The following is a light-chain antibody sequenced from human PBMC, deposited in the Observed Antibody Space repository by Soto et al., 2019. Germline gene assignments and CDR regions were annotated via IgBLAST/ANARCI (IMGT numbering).Light chain of an antibody. CDR2: DAS. V-gene: IGKV3-11*01. CDR3: QHRSNWPT. Sequence: EIVLTQSPATLSLSPGERATLSCRASQSVSSNLAWYQQKPGQAPRLLIYDASNRATGIPARFSGSGSGTDFTLTISSLEPEDVAFYYCQHRSNWPTFGGGTKVEIK. CDR1: QSVSSN. J-gene: IGKJ4*01.